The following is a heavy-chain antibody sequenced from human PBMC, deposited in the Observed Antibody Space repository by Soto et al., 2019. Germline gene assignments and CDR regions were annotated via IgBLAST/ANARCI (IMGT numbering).Heavy chain of an antibody. CDR2: IKQDGSEK. J-gene: IGHJ6*02. CDR3: ARRKETVRGVIIDYYGMDV. V-gene: IGHV3-7*05. D-gene: IGHD3-10*01. Sequence: EVQLVESGGGLVQPGGSLRLSCAASGFTFSSYWMSWVRQAPGKGLEWVANIKQDGSEKYYVDSVKGRFTISRDNAKNSLYLQMNSLRAEDTAVYYCARRKETVRGVIIDYYGMDVWGQGTTVTVSS. CDR1: GFTFSSYW.